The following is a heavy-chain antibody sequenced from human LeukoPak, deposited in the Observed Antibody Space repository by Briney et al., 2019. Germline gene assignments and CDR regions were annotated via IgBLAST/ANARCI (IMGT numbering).Heavy chain of an antibody. CDR2: ISGSGGST. J-gene: IGHJ4*02. CDR1: GFTFSNYA. CDR3: ASGVTIFGVVRFDY. Sequence: GGSLRLSCAASGFTFSNYAMTWVRQAPGKGPEWVSGISGSGGSTYYADSVKGRFTISRYNAKNSLYLQMNSLRAEDTAVYYCASGVTIFGVVRFDYWGQGTLVTVSS. V-gene: IGHV3-23*01. D-gene: IGHD3-3*01.